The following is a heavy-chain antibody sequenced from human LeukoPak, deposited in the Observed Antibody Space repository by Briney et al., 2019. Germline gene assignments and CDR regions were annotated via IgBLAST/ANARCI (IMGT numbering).Heavy chain of an antibody. CDR2: ISSSSSYI. CDR3: AKGRGIAAAGVNWFDP. V-gene: IGHV3-21*01. CDR1: GFTFSRSD. Sequence: PGGSLRLSCAASGFTFSRSDMNWVRQAPGKGLEWVSSISSSSSYIYYTDSLKGRFTISRDNAKNSLYLQMNSLRAEDTAVYYCAKGRGIAAAGVNWFDPWGQGTLVTVSS. J-gene: IGHJ5*02. D-gene: IGHD6-13*01.